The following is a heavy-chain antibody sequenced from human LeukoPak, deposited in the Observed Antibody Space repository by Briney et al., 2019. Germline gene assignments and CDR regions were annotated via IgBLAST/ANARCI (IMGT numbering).Heavy chain of an antibody. D-gene: IGHD1-26*01. V-gene: IGHV3-23*01. CDR2: ISGSGGST. CDR3: ARRVGATTASNWFDP. Sequence: GGSLRLSCAASGFTFSSYAMSWVRQAPGKGLEWVSAISGSGGSTYYADSVKGRFTTSRDNSKNTLYLQMNSLRAEDTAVYYCARRVGATTASNWFDPWGQGTLVTVSS. J-gene: IGHJ5*02. CDR1: GFTFSSYA.